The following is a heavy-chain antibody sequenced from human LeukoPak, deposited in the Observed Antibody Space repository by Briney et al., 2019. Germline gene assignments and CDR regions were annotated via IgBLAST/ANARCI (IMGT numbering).Heavy chain of an antibody. CDR1: GYSFTSYL. D-gene: IGHD1-14*01. V-gene: IGHV5-10-1*01. Sequence: GESLKISRKGSGYSFTSYLISWVRQMPGKGLEWMGKINPSDSYTNYNPSFQGHVTISADKPLSTPSLQWNSLKASDTAMYYCARHRGHNWFDPWGQGTLVSVSS. J-gene: IGHJ5*02. CDR2: INPSDSYT. CDR3: ARHRGHNWFDP.